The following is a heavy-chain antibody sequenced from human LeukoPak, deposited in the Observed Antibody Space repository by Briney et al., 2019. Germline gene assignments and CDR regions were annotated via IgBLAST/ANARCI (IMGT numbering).Heavy chain of an antibody. CDR2: IYYSGST. Sequence: SETLSLTCTVSGGSISSYYWSWIRQPPGKGLEWIGYIYYSGSTNYNPSLKSRVTISVDTSKNQFSLKLSSVTAADTAVYYCARWPGVVDIMGGDILYYYYYGMDAWGQGTTVTVSS. CDR3: ARWPGVVDIMGGDILYYYYYGMDA. D-gene: IGHD3-22*01. V-gene: IGHV4-59*08. CDR1: GGSISSYY. J-gene: IGHJ6*02.